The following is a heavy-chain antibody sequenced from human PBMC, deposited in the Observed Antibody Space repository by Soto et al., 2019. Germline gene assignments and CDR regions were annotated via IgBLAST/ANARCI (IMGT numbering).Heavy chain of an antibody. D-gene: IGHD1-26*01. CDR2: IYYSGST. V-gene: IGHV4-39*02. CDR3: ASQISGSYYSVY. CDR1: GGSISSSSYY. Sequence: QLQLQESGPGLVKPSETLSLTCTVSGGSISSSSYYWGWIRQPPGKGLEWIGSIYYSGSTYYNPSLKSRVTISVDTSKNHFSLKRSSVTAEDTAVYYCASQISGSYYSVYGGQGTLVTVAS. J-gene: IGHJ4*02.